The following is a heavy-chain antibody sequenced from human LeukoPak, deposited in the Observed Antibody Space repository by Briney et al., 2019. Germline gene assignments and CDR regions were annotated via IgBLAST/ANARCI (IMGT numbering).Heavy chain of an antibody. CDR3: ARVGPYYDILTGYYRKDAIDI. J-gene: IGHJ3*02. CDR2: IYYSGST. D-gene: IGHD3-9*01. CDR1: GGSISSYY. V-gene: IGHV4-59*01. Sequence: PSETLSLTCTVSGGSISSYYWSWIRQPPGKGLEWIGYIYYSGSTNYNPSLKSRVTISVDTSKNQFSLKLSSVTAADTAVYYCARVGPYYDILTGYYRKDAIDIWGRGTMVTVSS.